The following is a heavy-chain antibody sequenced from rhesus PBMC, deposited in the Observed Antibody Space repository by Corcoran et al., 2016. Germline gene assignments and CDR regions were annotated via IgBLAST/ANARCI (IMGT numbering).Heavy chain of an antibody. V-gene: IGHV4-93*02. CDR3: VSPRSGSYYGHFDY. J-gene: IGHJ4*01. CDR1: GGSISSNNW. CDR2: IYGSGGST. D-gene: IGHD3-16*01. Sequence: QVQLQESGPAVVKPSETLSLTCAVSGGSISSNNWWIWIRQSPGKGLEWIGGIYGSGGSTEYNPSLKSRVTISIDTSKNLFSLNLSSVTAADTAMYYCVSPRSGSYYGHFDYWGLGVLVTVSS.